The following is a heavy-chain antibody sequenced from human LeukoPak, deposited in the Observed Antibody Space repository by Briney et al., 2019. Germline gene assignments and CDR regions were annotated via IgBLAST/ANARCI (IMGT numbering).Heavy chain of an antibody. V-gene: IGHV3-23*01. D-gene: IGHD5-18*01. CDR2: ISATDAGT. Sequence: PGGSLRLSCAASGFAFSSYAMTWVRQAPGKGLEWVSTISATDAGTHYADSVKGRFTISRDNSKNTLFLEMNSLRADDTAVYYCAERQEQGYHFDYWGQGTLVTVSS. CDR3: AERQEQGYHFDY. J-gene: IGHJ4*02. CDR1: GFAFSSYA.